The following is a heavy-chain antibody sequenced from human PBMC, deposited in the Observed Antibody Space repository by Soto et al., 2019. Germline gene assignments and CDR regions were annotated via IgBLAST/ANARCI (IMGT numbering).Heavy chain of an antibody. CDR2: INHSGST. Sequence: SETLSLACAVYGGSFSGYYWSWIRQPPGKGLEWIGEINHSGSTNYNPSLKSRVTISVDTSKNQFSLKLSSVTAADTAVYYCARLRKRLNNDYWGQGTLVTVSS. CDR1: GGSFSGYY. V-gene: IGHV4-34*01. D-gene: IGHD1-1*01. CDR3: ARLRKRLNNDY. J-gene: IGHJ4*02.